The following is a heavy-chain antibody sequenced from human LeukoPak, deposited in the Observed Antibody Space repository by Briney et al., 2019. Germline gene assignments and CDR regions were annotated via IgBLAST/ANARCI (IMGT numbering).Heavy chain of an antibody. J-gene: IGHJ4*02. CDR3: ARERYFDY. Sequence: GGSLSLSCTASGFTFSTCAMSWVRQAPGKGLEWVSTISGGGRSTDYADSVKGHFTISRDNSKNTLYLQMNSLRAEDTAVYYCARERYFDYWGQGTLVTVSS. V-gene: IGHV3-23*01. CDR2: ISGGGRST. CDR1: GFTFSTCA.